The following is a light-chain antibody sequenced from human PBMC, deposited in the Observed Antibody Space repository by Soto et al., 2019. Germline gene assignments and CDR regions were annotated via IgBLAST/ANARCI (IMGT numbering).Light chain of an antibody. Sequence: DIQMTQPPSSVSASVGDRVTITCRASQGISSWLAWYQQKPGKAPNLLIYGVSTLHSGVPSRFSGTGSGTDFTLTISSLQPEDFASYYCQQSYSTPWTFGPGTKVDIK. CDR3: QQSYSTPWT. J-gene: IGKJ1*01. CDR2: GVS. V-gene: IGKV1-12*02. CDR1: QGISSW.